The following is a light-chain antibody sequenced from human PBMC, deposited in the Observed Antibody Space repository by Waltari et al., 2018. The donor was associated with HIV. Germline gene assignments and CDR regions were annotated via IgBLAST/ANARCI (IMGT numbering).Light chain of an antibody. CDR3: QVWYGSNDRLYV. V-gene: IGLV3-21*02. J-gene: IGLJ3*02. CDR2: DDN. Sequence: SYVLIQSPSASVAPGQTANITRGGKNIGSENVQWYQQKPGQAPMLVVYDDNDRPSGIPERFSGSNSGNTATLTISRVEAGDEADYYCQVWYGSNDRLYVFGGGTKLTVL. CDR1: NIGSEN.